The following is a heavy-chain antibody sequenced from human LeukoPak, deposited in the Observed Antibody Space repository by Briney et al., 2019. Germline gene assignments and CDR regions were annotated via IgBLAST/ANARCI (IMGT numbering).Heavy chain of an antibody. CDR2: ISSSSSYI. D-gene: IGHD6-25*01. CDR3: AKDRLRLSAPFDY. V-gene: IGHV3-21*04. Sequence: GGSLRLSCAASGFTFSSYSMNWVRQAPGKGLEWVSSISSSSSYIYYADSVKGRFTISRDNSKNTLYLQMNSLRAEDTAVYYCAKDRLRLSAPFDYWGQGTLVTVSS. CDR1: GFTFSSYS. J-gene: IGHJ4*02.